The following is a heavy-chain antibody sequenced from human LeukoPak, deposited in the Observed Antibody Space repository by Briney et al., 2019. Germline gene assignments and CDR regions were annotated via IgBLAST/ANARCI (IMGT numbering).Heavy chain of an antibody. J-gene: IGHJ3*02. D-gene: IGHD3-16*02. Sequence: SETLSLTCTLSGGSISNYYWGWIRQPPGKGLEWIGSISYSGSTYYNPSLKSRVTISVDTSKNQFSLKLSSVTAADTAVYYCARVGDINDAFDIWGQGTMVTVSS. CDR2: ISYSGST. V-gene: IGHV4-39*07. CDR1: GGSISNYY. CDR3: ARVGDINDAFDI.